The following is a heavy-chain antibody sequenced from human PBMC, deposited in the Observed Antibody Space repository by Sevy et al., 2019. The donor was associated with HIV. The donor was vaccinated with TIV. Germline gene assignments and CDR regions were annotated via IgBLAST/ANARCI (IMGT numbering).Heavy chain of an antibody. CDR2: ISYDGSNK. D-gene: IGHD4-17*01. CDR1: GITFSSHA. Sequence: GGSLRLSCAASGITFSSHAMHWVRQAPGKGLEWVTIISYDGSNKYYAVSVKGRFTISRDNSKNTLYLQMNSLRAEDTAVYYCARADYGDYSGEFDYWGQGTLVTVSS. V-gene: IGHV3-30-3*01. J-gene: IGHJ4*02. CDR3: ARADYGDYSGEFDY.